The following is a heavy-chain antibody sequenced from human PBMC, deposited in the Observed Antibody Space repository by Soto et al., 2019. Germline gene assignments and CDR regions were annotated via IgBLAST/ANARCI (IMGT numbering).Heavy chain of an antibody. D-gene: IGHD3-22*01. Sequence: SETLSLTCTVSGGSMRNVYWSWIRQPPGKRLEWIGYIYYSGSATYNPSLKTRVTISLDTSKNQLSLKLSPVTAADTAVYYCAREKKDDSSGFYHFDYWGQGTRVTVSS. CDR3: AREKKDDSSGFYHFDY. J-gene: IGHJ4*02. CDR1: GGSMRNVY. V-gene: IGHV4-59*01. CDR2: IYYSGSA.